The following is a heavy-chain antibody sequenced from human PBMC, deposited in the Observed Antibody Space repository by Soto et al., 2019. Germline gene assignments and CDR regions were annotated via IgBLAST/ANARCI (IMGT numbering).Heavy chain of an antibody. CDR3: ARDGGIDYGDYFDY. V-gene: IGHV3-33*01. J-gene: IGHJ4*02. CDR1: GFTFSSYG. Sequence: QVQLVESGGGVVQPGRSLRLSCAASGFTFSSYGMHWVRQAPGKGLEWVAVIWYDGSNKYYADSVKGRFTISRDNSKNTLYLQMNSLRVEDTAVYYCARDGGIDYGDYFDYWGQGTLVTVSS. D-gene: IGHD4-17*01. CDR2: IWYDGSNK.